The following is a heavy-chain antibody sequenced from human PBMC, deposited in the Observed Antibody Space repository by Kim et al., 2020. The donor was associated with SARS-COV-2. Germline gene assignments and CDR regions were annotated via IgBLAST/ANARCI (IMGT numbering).Heavy chain of an antibody. CDR2: IKQDGSEK. CDR1: GFTFSSYW. J-gene: IGHJ3*02. V-gene: IGHV3-7*01. Sequence: GGSLRLSCAASGFTFSSYWMSWVRQAPGKGLEWVANIKQDGSEKYYVDSVKGRFTISRDNAKNSLYLQMNSLRAEDTAVYYCATSPTYSLWDAFDIWGQGTMVTVSS. D-gene: IGHD3-16*02. CDR3: ATSPTYSLWDAFDI.